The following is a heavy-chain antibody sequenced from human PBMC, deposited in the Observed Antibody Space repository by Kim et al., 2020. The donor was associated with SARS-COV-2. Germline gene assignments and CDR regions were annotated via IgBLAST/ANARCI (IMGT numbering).Heavy chain of an antibody. J-gene: IGHJ6*02. CDR2: IYYSGST. CDR3: ARRSYYYGMDV. CDR1: GGSISSSSYY. Sequence: SETLSLTCTVSGGSISSSSYYWGWIRQPPGKGLEWIGSIYYSGSTYYNPSLKSRVTISVDTSKNQFSLKLSSVTAADTAVYYCARRSYYYGMDVWGQGTTVTVSS. V-gene: IGHV4-39*01.